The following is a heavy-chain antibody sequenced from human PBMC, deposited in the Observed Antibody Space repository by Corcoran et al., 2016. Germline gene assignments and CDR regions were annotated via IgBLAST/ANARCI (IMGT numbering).Heavy chain of an antibody. CDR1: GGTFSSYA. CDR2: IIPIFGTA. CDR3: ARDEPSWYYYDRSGSRPHWYFDL. V-gene: IGHV1-69*06. J-gene: IGHJ2*01. Sequence: QVQLVQSGAEVKKPGSSVKVSCKASGGTFSSYAISWVRQAPGQGLEWMGGIIPIFGTANYAQKFQGRVTITADKSTSTAYMELSSLRSEDTAVYYGARDEPSWYYYDRSGSRPHWYFDLRGRGTLVTVSS. D-gene: IGHD3-22*01.